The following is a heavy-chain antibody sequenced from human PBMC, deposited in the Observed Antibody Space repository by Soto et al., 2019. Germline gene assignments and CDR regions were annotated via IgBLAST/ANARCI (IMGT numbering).Heavy chain of an antibody. D-gene: IGHD6-19*01. CDR3: AKEMNSGFFMGYDGLVV. J-gene: IGHJ6*02. Sequence: SVQVSCKASGGTFSSYAISWVRQAPGQGLEWMGGIIPIYSTPKYEPKFQGRVTISADESTSTAYMELSSLRSEDTAVYYGAKEMNSGFFMGYDGLVVWGPGTMVTV. CDR1: GGTFSSYA. V-gene: IGHV1-69*01. CDR2: IIPIYSTP.